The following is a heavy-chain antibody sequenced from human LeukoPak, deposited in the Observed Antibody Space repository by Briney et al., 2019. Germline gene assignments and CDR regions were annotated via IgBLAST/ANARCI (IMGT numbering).Heavy chain of an antibody. J-gene: IGHJ4*02. D-gene: IGHD6-19*01. V-gene: IGHV3-21*01. CDR2: ISSSSSYI. Sequence: GSLKPSCSTSGFTFRSYSLKWVRQAPGKGLEWVSSISSSSSYIYYADSVKGRFTISRDNAKNSLYLQMNSLRAEDTAVYYCARPGRQWLAQHDFDYWGQGTLVTVSS. CDR3: ARPGRQWLAQHDFDY. CDR1: GFTFRSYS.